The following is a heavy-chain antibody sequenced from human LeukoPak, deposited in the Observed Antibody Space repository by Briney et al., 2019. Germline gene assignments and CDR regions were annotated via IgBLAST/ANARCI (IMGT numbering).Heavy chain of an antibody. CDR3: ASSVLRYFDWLLSSFDDAFDI. J-gene: IGHJ3*02. D-gene: IGHD3-9*01. Sequence: PSETLSLTCTVSGGSISSPHYYWDWIRQPPGKGLEWIGNIYYSGSTYYNPSLKSRVTISVDTSKNQFSLKLNSVTAADTAVYFCASSVLRYFDWLLSSFDDAFDIWGQGTMVTVSS. CDR1: GGSISSPHYY. CDR2: IYYSGST. V-gene: IGHV4-39*07.